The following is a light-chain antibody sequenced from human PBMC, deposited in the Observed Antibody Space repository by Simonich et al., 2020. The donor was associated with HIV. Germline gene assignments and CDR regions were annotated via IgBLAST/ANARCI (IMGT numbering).Light chain of an antibody. Sequence: QSALTQPPSASGSPGQSVTISCTGTNSDVGGYNYVSWYQQHPGKAPQIMIFEVNKRPSGVPDRFSGSKSGNTASLTISGLQAEDEADYYCSSYTSSSTWVFGGGTKLTVL. J-gene: IGLJ3*02. CDR1: NSDVGGYNY. V-gene: IGLV2-8*01. CDR2: EVN. CDR3: SSYTSSSTWV.